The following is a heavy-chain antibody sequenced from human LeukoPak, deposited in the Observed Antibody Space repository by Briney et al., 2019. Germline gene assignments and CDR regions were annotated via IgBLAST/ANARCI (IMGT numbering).Heavy chain of an antibody. J-gene: IGHJ5*02. CDR3: ARRGYCSSTSCYEYWFDP. V-gene: IGHV4-39*01. CDR2: IYYSGST. CDR1: GGSISSSSYY. D-gene: IGHD2-2*01. Sequence: SETLSLTCTVSGGSISSSSYYWGWIRQPPGKGLEWIGIIYYSGSTYYNPPLKSRLTISVDTSKNQFSLKLSSVTATDTAVYYCARRGYCSSTSCYEYWFDPWGQGTLVTVSS.